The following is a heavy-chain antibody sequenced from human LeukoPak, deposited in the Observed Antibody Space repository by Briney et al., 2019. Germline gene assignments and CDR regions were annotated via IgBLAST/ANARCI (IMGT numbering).Heavy chain of an antibody. Sequence: PGGSLRLSCAASGFTFSSYAMSWVRQAPGKGLEWVSAISGSGGSTYYADSVKGRFTISRDNSKNTLYLQMNSLRAEDTAVYYCAKQASDYYGSGSYVPYRGQGTLVTVSS. CDR1: GFTFSSYA. CDR2: ISGSGGST. CDR3: AKQASDYYGSGSYVPY. V-gene: IGHV3-23*01. J-gene: IGHJ4*02. D-gene: IGHD3-10*01.